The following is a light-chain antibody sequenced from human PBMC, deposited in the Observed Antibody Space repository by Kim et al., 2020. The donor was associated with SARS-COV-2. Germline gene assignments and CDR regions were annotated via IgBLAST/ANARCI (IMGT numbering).Light chain of an antibody. Sequence: MSPRQSGRLNFTGDKLGDEYALSYEQNQVRPPVLVIYRDTKRPSWIPALFYCSNLGNISTLTISGIQAMDDADYYCRAWDSSTAEFGGGTQLTVL. J-gene: IGLJ2*01. CDR3: RAWDSSTAE. CDR1: KLGDEY. CDR2: RDT. V-gene: IGLV3-1*01.